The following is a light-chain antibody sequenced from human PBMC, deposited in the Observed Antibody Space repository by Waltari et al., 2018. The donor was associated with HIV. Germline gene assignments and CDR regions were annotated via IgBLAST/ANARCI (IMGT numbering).Light chain of an antibody. CDR3: IQALQTPPYT. J-gene: IGKJ2*01. CDR1: QSLLHSNGYNY. Sequence: DIVMTQSPLSLPITPGEPASISCKSSQSLLHSNGYNYLDWYLQKPGQSPQLLIYLGSSRASGVPDRFSGSGSGTEFTLKISRVEAEDVGVFYCIQALQTPPYTFGQGTKLEIK. V-gene: IGKV2-28*01. CDR2: LGS.